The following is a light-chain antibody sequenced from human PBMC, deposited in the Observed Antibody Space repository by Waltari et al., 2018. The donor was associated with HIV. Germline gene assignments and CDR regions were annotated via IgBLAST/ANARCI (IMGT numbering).Light chain of an antibody. Sequence: DIQMTQYPSSLSACVGDRVTITCRASQTINRYLNWYQQKPGRAPQVLIHGASTLHSGAPSRFSGSGSETDFTLTITSLKVEDSATYFCRQSYGTPRTFGPGTHLEI. V-gene: IGKV1-39*01. J-gene: IGKJ2*01. CDR2: GAS. CDR3: RQSYGTPRT. CDR1: QTINRY.